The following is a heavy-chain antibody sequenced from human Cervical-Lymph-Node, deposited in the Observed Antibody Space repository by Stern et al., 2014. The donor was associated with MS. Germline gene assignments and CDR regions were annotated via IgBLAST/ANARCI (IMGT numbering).Heavy chain of an antibody. CDR2: IYHSGIT. CDR3: AISTSKKLGN. Sequence: VQLVESGPGLVKPSGTLSLTCTVSGDSISSNNWWSWVRQPPGKGLQWIGEIYHSGITHYTPSLKSRDTISMDESMNHFSPHLNSVTAADTAVYYCAISTSKKLGNWGQGTLVTVSS. V-gene: IGHV4-4*02. D-gene: IGHD7-27*01. J-gene: IGHJ4*02. CDR1: GDSISSNNW.